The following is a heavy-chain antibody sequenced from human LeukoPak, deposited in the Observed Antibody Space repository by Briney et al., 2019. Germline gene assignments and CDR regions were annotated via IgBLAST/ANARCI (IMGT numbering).Heavy chain of an antibody. V-gene: IGHV4-39*07. CDR2: IYYSGST. J-gene: IGHJ3*02. CDR1: GGSISSSSYY. D-gene: IGHD3-22*01. Sequence: SETLSLTCTVSGGSISSSSYYWGWIRQPPGKGLEWIGSIYYSGSTYYNPSLKSRVTMSVDTSKNQFSLKLRSVTAADTAVYYCARVGGITMIVVLITDAFDIWGQGTMVTVSS. CDR3: ARVGGITMIVVLITDAFDI.